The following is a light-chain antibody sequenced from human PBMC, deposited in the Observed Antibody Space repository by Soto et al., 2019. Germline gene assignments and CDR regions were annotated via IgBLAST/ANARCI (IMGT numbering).Light chain of an antibody. CDR2: GAS. V-gene: IGKV3-15*01. CDR1: QSVSSN. Sequence: EIVMTQSPATLSVSPGERATLSCRASQSVSSNLAWYQQKPGQAPRLLIYGASTRATGIPASFSGSGSGTEFTLTISSLQSEDFAVYYCQQYNNWPQTFGGGTKVDIK. CDR3: QQYNNWPQT. J-gene: IGKJ4*01.